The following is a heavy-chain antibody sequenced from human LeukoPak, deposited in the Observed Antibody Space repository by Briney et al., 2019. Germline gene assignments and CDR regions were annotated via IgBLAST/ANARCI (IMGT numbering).Heavy chain of an antibody. CDR2: MHRVGTT. CDR3: ASAGSSGRGYYYSSGMDV. V-gene: IGHV3-53*01. CDR1: GVTLNANY. J-gene: IGHJ6*04. Sequence: GGSLRLSCAASGVTLNANYMSWVGEAAGKELKGVSIMHRVGTTYYPDSVNARFTLSRDNSKNTPYLQMNNLSAEDPAVYSSASAGSSGRGYYYSSGMDVWGEGTPVTVSS. D-gene: IGHD3-22*01.